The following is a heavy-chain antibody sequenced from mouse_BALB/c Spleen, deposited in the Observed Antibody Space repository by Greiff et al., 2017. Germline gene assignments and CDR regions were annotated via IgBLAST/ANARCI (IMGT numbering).Heavy chain of an antibody. V-gene: IGHV2-2*02. CDR3: ANSSGYPLYYAMDY. CDR2: IWSGGST. D-gene: IGHD3-1*01. Sequence: VQGVESGPGLVQPSQSLSITCTVSGFSLTSYGVHWVRQSPGKGLEWLGVIWSGGSTDYNAAFISRLSISKDNSKSQVFFKMNSLQANDTAIYYCANSSGYPLYYAMDYWGQGTSVTVSS. J-gene: IGHJ4*01. CDR1: GFSLTSYG.